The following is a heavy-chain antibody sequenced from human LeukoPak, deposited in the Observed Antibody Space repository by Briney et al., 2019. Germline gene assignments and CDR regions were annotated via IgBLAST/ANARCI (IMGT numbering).Heavy chain of an antibody. CDR2: IYPGDSET. J-gene: IGHJ5*02. Sequence: GESLKISCKGSGYSFTSYWCVWVRQMPGKGLEWMGIIYPGDSETRYSPSFQGQVTISADKSISTAYLQRSSLKASDTAMYYCASGRMVRGVISWFDPWGQGTLVTVSS. V-gene: IGHV5-51*01. CDR1: GYSFTSYW. D-gene: IGHD3-10*01. CDR3: ASGRMVRGVISWFDP.